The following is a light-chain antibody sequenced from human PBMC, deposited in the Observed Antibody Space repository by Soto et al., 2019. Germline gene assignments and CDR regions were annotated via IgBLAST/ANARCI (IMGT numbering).Light chain of an antibody. CDR2: AAS. Sequence: IQLTQSPSSLSASVGDRVTITCRASQGIGSYLAWYQQNPGKAPKLLIYAASTLQSGVPSRFSGSGYGTDFTLTISSLQPEDFAAYYCQQPNNYPITFGHGTRLEIK. CDR3: QQPNNYPIT. CDR1: QGIGSY. J-gene: IGKJ5*01. V-gene: IGKV1-9*01.